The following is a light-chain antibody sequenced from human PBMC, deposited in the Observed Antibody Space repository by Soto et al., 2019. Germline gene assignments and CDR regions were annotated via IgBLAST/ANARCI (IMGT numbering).Light chain of an antibody. CDR1: SSDVGGYNY. CDR3: SSYTSSSTLGV. J-gene: IGLJ1*01. CDR2: DVS. Sequence: QSVLTQPASVSGSPGQSITISCTGTSSDVGGYNYVSWYQQHPGIAPKLMIYDVSNRPSGVSNRFSGSKSGNTASLTISGLQAEDEADYYCSSYTSSSTLGVFGNGTKVTVL. V-gene: IGLV2-14*01.